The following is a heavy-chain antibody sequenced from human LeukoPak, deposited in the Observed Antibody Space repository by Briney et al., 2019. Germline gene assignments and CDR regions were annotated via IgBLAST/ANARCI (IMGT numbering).Heavy chain of an antibody. V-gene: IGHV3-7*01. J-gene: IGHJ6*03. Sequence: GGSLRLSCAASGFTFNNYWMNWVRQAPGKGLEWVANIKQDGSEKYYVDTVKGRFTISRDNARNSLYLQMNSLRAEDTAVYYCARDRVTTSSWPRVEYYYMDVWGKGTTVTISS. CDR1: GFTFNNYW. CDR2: IKQDGSEK. CDR3: ARDRVTTSSWPRVEYYYMDV. D-gene: IGHD4-11*01.